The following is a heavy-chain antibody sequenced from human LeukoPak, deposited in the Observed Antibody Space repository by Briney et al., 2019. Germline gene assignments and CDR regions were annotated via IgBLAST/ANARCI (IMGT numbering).Heavy chain of an antibody. CDR3: AKDPDPSDTAMVLDY. CDR1: GFTFSNYV. J-gene: IGHJ4*02. V-gene: IGHV3-74*01. Sequence: GGSLRLSCAASGFTFSNYVMHWVRQAPGKGLVWVSRIKSDGITITYADSVKGRFTISRDNAKNTLYLQMNSLRAEDTAVYYCAKDPDPSDTAMVLDYWGQGTLVTVSS. CDR2: IKSDGITI. D-gene: IGHD5-18*01.